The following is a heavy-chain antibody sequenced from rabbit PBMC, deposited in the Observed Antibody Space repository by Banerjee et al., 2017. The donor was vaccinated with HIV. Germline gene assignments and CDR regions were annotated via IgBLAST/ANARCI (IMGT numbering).Heavy chain of an antibody. Sequence: ELVESGGGLVQPGESLKLSCKASGIDFSNYGISWVRQAPGKGPEWIAYIYTASGSTYYASWAKGRFTISKTSSTTVTLQMTSLTGADTATYFCASGSGGYFDLWGPGTLVTVS. J-gene: IGHJ4*01. CDR3: ASGSGGYFDL. V-gene: IGHV1S45*01. CDR1: GIDFSNYG. D-gene: IGHD1-1*01. CDR2: IYTASGST.